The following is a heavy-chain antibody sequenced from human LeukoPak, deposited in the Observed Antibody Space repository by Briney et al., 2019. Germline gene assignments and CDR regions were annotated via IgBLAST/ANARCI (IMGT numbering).Heavy chain of an antibody. CDR2: IYYSGST. V-gene: IGHV4-39*07. Sequence: SETLSLTCTVSGGSISSSSYYWGWIRQPPGKGLEWIGSIYYSGSTYYNPSLKSRVTISVDTSKNQFSLKLSSVTAADTAVYYCARDCRDWFDPWGQGTLVTVSS. CDR1: GGSISSSSYY. CDR3: ARDCRDWFDP. J-gene: IGHJ5*02.